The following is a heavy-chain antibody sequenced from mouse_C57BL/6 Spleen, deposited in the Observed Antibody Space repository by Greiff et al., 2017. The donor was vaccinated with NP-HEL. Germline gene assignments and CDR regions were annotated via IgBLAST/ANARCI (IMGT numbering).Heavy chain of an antibody. CDR3: ARSLGSFYAMDY. CDR1: GYSITSGYY. V-gene: IGHV3-6*01. J-gene: IGHJ4*01. Sequence: EVKLMESGPGLVKPSQSLSLTCSVTGYSITSGYYWNWIRQFPGNKLEWMGYISYDGSNNYNPSLKNRISITRDTSKNQFFLKLNSVTTEDTATYYCARSLGSFYAMDYWGQGTSVTVSS. D-gene: IGHD4-1*01. CDR2: ISYDGSN.